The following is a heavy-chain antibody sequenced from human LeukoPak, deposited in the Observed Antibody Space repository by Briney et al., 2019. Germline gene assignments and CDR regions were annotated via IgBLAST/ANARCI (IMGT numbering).Heavy chain of an antibody. J-gene: IGHJ4*02. V-gene: IGHV3-21*01. CDR2: ISSSSSYI. CDR1: GFTFSSYS. CDR3: ARVWGSYYGFDY. D-gene: IGHD1-26*01. Sequence: PGGSLRLSCAASGFTFSSYSMNWVRQAPGKGLEWVSSISSSSSYIYYVDSVKGRFTISRDNAKNSLYLQMNSLRAEDTAVYYCARVWGSYYGFDYWGQGTLVTVSS.